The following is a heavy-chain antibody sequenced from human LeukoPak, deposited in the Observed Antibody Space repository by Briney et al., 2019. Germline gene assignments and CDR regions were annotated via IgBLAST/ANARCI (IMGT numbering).Heavy chain of an antibody. CDR3: AKDIGYDQALDY. CDR2: ISGSGGST. V-gene: IGHV3-23*01. D-gene: IGHD5-12*01. Sequence: PGGTLRLSCAASGFTFSSYGMSWVRQAPGKGLEWVSAISGSGGSTYYADSVKGRFTISRDNSKNTLYLQMNSLRAEDTAVYYCAKDIGYDQALDYWGQGTLVTVSS. J-gene: IGHJ4*02. CDR1: GFTFSSYG.